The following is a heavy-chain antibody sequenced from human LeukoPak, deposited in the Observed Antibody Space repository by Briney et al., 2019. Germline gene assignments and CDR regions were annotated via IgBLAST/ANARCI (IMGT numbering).Heavy chain of an antibody. Sequence: SETLSLTCTVSGGSISSYYWSWIRQPPGKGLEWIGYIYYSGSTNYNPSLKSRVTISVDTSKNQFSLKLSSVTAADTAVYYCTRVGGSNYYYYGMDVWGQGTTVTVSS. CDR2: IYYSGST. J-gene: IGHJ6*02. CDR1: GGSISSYY. CDR3: TRVGGSNYYYYGMDV. V-gene: IGHV4-59*01. D-gene: IGHD3-10*01.